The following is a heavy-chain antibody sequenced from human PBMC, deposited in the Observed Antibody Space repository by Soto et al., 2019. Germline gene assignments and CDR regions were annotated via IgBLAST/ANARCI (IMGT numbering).Heavy chain of an antibody. Sequence: GGSLILPCAASEVKFGDYYVSWIRQDPGKGLEWVSAISGSGGSTYYADSVKGRFTISRDNSKNTLYLQMNSLRAEDTAVYYCAKDAYSNLYNWFDPWGQGTLVTVSS. D-gene: IGHD4-4*01. J-gene: IGHJ5*02. CDR3: AKDAYSNLYNWFDP. CDR2: ISGSGGST. V-gene: IGHV3-23*01. CDR1: EVKFGDYY.